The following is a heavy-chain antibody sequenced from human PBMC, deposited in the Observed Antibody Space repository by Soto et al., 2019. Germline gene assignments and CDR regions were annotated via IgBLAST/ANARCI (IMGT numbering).Heavy chain of an antibody. J-gene: IGHJ3*01. CDR3: VRGRAGTRDFPHNTFDL. CDR2: IDRNGDFV. D-gene: IGHD6-19*01. CDR1: GFSFSVYY. V-gene: IGHV3-11*01. Sequence: QVQLVESGGGLVKPGGSLRLSCAASGFSFSVYYMAWVRQAPGRGLEWISSIDRNGDFVYYADSVKGRFTISRDYAKSSLYLQMDSLRDEETAVYYCVRGRAGTRDFPHNTFDLWGQGTKVTVAS.